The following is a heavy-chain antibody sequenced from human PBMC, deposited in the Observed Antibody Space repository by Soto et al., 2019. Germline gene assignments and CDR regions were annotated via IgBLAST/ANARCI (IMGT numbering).Heavy chain of an antibody. D-gene: IGHD3-10*01. CDR2: INPSDGST. J-gene: IGHJ6*03. CDR3: SSGAQHDFGSGSYWQYYWYYMDV. V-gene: IGHV1-46*03. CDR1: GYTFINYY. Sequence: QVQLVQSGAEVKKPGASVKVSCKASGYTFINYYMHWVRQAPGQGLEWMGIINPSDGSTSYAQKFQGRVTLTRDTSTRTVYMELSSLRSEDTAVYFCSSGAQHDFGSGSYWQYYWYYMDVWGKGTSVTVSS.